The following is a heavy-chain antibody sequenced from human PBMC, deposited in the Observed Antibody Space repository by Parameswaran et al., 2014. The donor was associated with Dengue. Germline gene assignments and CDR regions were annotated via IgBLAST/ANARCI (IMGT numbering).Heavy chain of an antibody. CDR2: MNPNSGNT. V-gene: IGHV1-8*01. J-gene: IGHJ3*02. D-gene: IGHD3-3*01. Sequence: WVRQAPGQGLEWMGWMNPNSGNTGYAQKFQGRVTMTRNTSISTAYMELSSLRSEDTAVYYCARSGGRETYYDFWSGYPDAFDIWGQGTMVTVSS. CDR3: ARSGGRETYYDFWSGYPDAFDI.